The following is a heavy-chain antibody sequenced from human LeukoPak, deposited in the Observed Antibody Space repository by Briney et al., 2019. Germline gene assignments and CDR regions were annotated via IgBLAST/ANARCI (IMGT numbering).Heavy chain of an antibody. D-gene: IGHD3-10*01. V-gene: IGHV3-7*01. Sequence: GGSLRLSCAASGFTFSRYGMSWVRQAPGKGLEWVANIKQDGSEKYYVDSVKGRFTISRDNAKNSLYLQMNSLRAEDTAVYYCARDRVLLWFGELLYGGPDTLDYYYMDVWGKGTTVTISS. CDR2: IKQDGSEK. J-gene: IGHJ6*03. CDR3: ARDRVLLWFGELLYGGPDTLDYYYMDV. CDR1: GFTFSRYG.